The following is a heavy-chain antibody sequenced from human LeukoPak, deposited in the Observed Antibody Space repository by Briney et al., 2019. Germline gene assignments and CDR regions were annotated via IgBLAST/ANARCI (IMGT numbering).Heavy chain of an antibody. J-gene: IGHJ3*02. CDR3: AKDFRDQWLVDAFHI. D-gene: IGHD6-19*01. CDR1: EYTFTRYY. Sequence: ASVKVSCKASEYTFTRYYMHWVRQAPGQGREWMGWINPNTGGTNYAQKFQGRVTMTRDTSITTAYMELRSLEYDDTAVYYCAKDFRDQWLVDAFHIWGQGTMVTVSS. V-gene: IGHV1-2*02. CDR2: INPNTGGT.